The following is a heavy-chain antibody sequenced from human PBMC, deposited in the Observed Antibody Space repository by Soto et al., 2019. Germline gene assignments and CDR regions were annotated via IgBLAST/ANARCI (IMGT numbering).Heavy chain of an antibody. J-gene: IGHJ4*02. V-gene: IGHV3-11*01. D-gene: IGHD1-1*01. CDR1: GFTFSDYY. Sequence: QVQLVESGGGLVKPGGSLRLSCAASGFTFSDYYMSWIRQAPGKGLEWVSYISSSGSTIYYADSVKGRFTISRDNAKNPLYLQMNRPRAEDTAVYYCARDRGTPPPHQNIGYWGQGTLVTVSS. CDR2: ISSSGSTI. CDR3: ARDRGTPPPHQNIGY.